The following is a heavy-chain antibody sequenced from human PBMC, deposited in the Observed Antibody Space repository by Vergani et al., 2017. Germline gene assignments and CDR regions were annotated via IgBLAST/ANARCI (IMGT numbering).Heavy chain of an antibody. CDR1: GFTFDDYT. Sequence: EVQMLESGGVVVQPGGSLRLSCAASGFTFDDYTMHWVRQAPGKGLEWVSLISWDGGSTYYADSVKGRFTISRDNSKNSLYLQMNSLRTEDTALYYCAKGSGGRGRLRYYFDYWGQGTLVTVSS. CDR2: ISWDGGST. CDR3: AKGSGGRGRLRYYFDY. D-gene: IGHD4-17*01. J-gene: IGHJ4*02. V-gene: IGHV3-43*01.